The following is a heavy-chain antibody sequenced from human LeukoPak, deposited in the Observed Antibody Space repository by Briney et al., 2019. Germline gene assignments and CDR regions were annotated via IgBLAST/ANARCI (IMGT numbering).Heavy chain of an antibody. J-gene: IGHJ4*02. D-gene: IGHD6-6*01. CDR1: GGSINGYY. Sequence: SETLSLTCTVSGGSINGYYWSWIRQPPGKGLEWIGYIYSSGSTNYDPSLKSRVTMSVDTSKNQFSLKLGSVTAADTAVYYCARHRYSSSSSYFDYWGQGTLVTVSS. V-gene: IGHV4-59*08. CDR2: IYSSGST. CDR3: ARHRYSSSSSYFDY.